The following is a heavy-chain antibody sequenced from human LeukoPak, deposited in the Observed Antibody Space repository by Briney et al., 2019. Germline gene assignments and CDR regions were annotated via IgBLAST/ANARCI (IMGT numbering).Heavy chain of an antibody. CDR2: IYSDGST. CDR1: GFTVSTKY. Sequence: GGSLRLSCADSGFTVSTKYMSWVRQAPGKGLEWVSLIYSDGSTYYADSVKGRITISRDNSKNTLYLQMNSLRAEDTAVYYCASYYLEWLFGWAFDIWGQGTMVTVFS. D-gene: IGHD3-3*01. J-gene: IGHJ3*02. V-gene: IGHV3-66*02. CDR3: ASYYLEWLFGWAFDI.